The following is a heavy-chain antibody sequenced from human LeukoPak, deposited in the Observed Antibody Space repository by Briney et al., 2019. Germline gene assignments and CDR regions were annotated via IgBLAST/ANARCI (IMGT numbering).Heavy chain of an antibody. V-gene: IGHV4-59*01. CDR2: IFYTGDT. Sequence: SETLSLTCTVSGGFISGYYWNWIRQSPGKGLEWIGYIFYTGDTDYNPSLRSRVTMSVDRSNNRFSLQLASVTTADSAFYYCARAYRLTSPRGFDPWGPGILVTVSS. CDR3: ARAYRLTSPRGFDP. D-gene: IGHD3-16*02. CDR1: GGFISGYY. J-gene: IGHJ5*02.